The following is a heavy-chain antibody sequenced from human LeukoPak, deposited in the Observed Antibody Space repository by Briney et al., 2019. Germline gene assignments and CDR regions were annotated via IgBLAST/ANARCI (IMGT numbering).Heavy chain of an antibody. J-gene: IGHJ5*02. D-gene: IGHD1-1*01. Sequence: GGSLRLSCATSGFIFGNYRMHRVRQAPGKGLVWVSRINSDGSGTDYAESVKGRFTISRDNAKNTLYLHMSSLRVEDTAVYYCARDMNGLTWGQGTLVTVSS. V-gene: IGHV3-74*01. CDR2: INSDGSGT. CDR1: GFIFGNYR. CDR3: ARDMNGLT.